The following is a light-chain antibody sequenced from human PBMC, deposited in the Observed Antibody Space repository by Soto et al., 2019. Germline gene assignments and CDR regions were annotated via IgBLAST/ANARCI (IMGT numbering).Light chain of an antibody. CDR1: QSVTSNY. J-gene: IGKJ1*01. Sequence: EIVLTQSPGTLSLSPGERATLSCRASQSVTSNYIAWYQQKPGQAPRLLIFGASIRATGIPDRFSGSGSGTDFTLTISRLEPEDFAVYYCQQYGNSPWTCGQGTKGE. CDR2: GAS. CDR3: QQYGNSPWT. V-gene: IGKV3-20*01.